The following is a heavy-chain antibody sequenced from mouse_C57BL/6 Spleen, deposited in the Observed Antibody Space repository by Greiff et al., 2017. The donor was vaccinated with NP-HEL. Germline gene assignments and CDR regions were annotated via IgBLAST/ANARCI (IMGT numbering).Heavy chain of an antibody. D-gene: IGHD2-1*01. V-gene: IGHV1-80*01. CDR2: IYPGDGDT. CDR1: GYAFSSYW. Sequence: VQLVESGAELVKPGASVKISCKASGYAFSSYWMNWVKQRPGKGLEWIGQIYPGDGDTNYNGKFKGKATLTADKSSSTAYMQLSSLTSEDSAVYFCARDYYGNYGFAYWGQGTLVTVSA. CDR3: ARDYYGNYGFAY. J-gene: IGHJ3*01.